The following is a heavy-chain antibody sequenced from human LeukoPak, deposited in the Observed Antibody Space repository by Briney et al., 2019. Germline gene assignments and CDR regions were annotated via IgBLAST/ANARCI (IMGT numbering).Heavy chain of an antibody. CDR3: ARALASFGELPLFEY. CDR2: INPNSGGT. CDR1: GYTFTGYY. V-gene: IGHV1-2*02. D-gene: IGHD3-10*01. J-gene: IGHJ4*02. Sequence: ASVKVSCTASGYTFTGYYMHWVRQAPGQGLEWMGWINPNSGGTNYAQKFQGRVTMTRDTSISTAYMELSRLRSDDTAVYYCARALASFGELPLFEYWGQGTLVTVSS.